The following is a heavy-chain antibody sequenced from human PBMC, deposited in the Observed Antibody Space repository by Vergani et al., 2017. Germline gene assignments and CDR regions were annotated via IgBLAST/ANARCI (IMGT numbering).Heavy chain of an antibody. Sequence: QVQLVQSGAEVKKPGSSLKVSCKASGGTFSSSAISWVRQAPRHRLEWMGGIIPIFGTPNYAQKFQGRVTITADESTSTAYMELSSLRSEDTAVYYCAMGIAKIVVVPAAPIGDACDIWGQGTMVTVSS. D-gene: IGHD2-2*01. J-gene: IGHJ3*02. CDR2: IIPIFGTP. V-gene: IGHV1-69*01. CDR3: AMGIAKIVVVPAAPIGDACDI. CDR1: GGTFSSSA.